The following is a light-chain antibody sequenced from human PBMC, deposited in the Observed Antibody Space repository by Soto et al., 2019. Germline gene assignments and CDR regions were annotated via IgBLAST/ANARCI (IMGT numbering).Light chain of an antibody. CDR3: QQYGSSPLIT. Sequence: EIVMTQSPATLSVSPGERATLSCRASQSISNNLAWYQQKPGQAPRLLIYGASTRATGIPARFSGSGSGTEFTLTISSLQSEDFALYYCQQYGSSPLITFGPGTKVDIK. CDR1: QSISNN. CDR2: GAS. V-gene: IGKV3-15*01. J-gene: IGKJ3*01.